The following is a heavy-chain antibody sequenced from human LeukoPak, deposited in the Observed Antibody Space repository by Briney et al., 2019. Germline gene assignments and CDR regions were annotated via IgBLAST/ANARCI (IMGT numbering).Heavy chain of an antibody. CDR1: GGSTTSRVYY. CDR2: FYYSGST. J-gene: IGHJ4*02. CDR3: VRGSHSSGWYPYFDS. D-gene: IGHD6-19*01. Sequence: SETLSLTCTVSGGSTTSRVYYWAGIRHPPGKGLGGFGSFYYSGSTYYTPSLKSRVTIFVDTSKNQGSLRLTSVTAADTADYYCVRGSHSSGWYPYFDSWGQGTLVTVSA. V-gene: IGHV4-39*01.